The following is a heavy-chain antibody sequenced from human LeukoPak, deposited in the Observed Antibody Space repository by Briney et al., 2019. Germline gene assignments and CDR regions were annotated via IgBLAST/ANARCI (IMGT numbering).Heavy chain of an antibody. V-gene: IGHV1-69*04. J-gene: IGHJ4*02. Sequence: SVKVSCKASGGTFSSYAISWVRQAPGQGLEWMGRIIPILGIANYAQKFQGRVTITADKSTSTAYMELSSLRSEDTAVYYCAGVRFRRIHDSSGLLLDYWGQGTLVTVSS. CDR3: AGVRFRRIHDSSGLLLDY. D-gene: IGHD3-22*01. CDR2: IIPILGIA. CDR1: GGTFSSYA.